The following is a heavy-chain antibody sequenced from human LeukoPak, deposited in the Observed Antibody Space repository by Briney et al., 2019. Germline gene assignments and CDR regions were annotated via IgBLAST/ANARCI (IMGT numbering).Heavy chain of an antibody. D-gene: IGHD2-15*01. J-gene: IGHJ4*02. Sequence: GGSLRLSCAASGFTVSSKYMCWVRQAPGKGLEWVSVMYSDTSTFYADSVKGRFTISRDNSKNTLYLQMNSLRAEDTGVYYCARVQGSGLFRWYWGQRTVVTVSS. V-gene: IGHV3-66*01. CDR3: ARVQGSGLFRWY. CDR1: GFTVSSKY. CDR2: MYSDTST.